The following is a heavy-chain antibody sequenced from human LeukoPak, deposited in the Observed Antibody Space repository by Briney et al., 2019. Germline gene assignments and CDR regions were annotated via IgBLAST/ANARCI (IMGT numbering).Heavy chain of an antibody. CDR3: AKGVYADNYYSYYKDV. CDR2: ISGSGGST. V-gene: IGHV3-23*01. CDR1: GFTFRSYA. D-gene: IGHD2-8*01. J-gene: IGHJ6*03. Sequence: GGSLRLSCAASGFTFRSYATSWVRQAPGKGLEWVSGISGSGGSTYYADSVKGRFTISRDNSKNTLYLQMSSLTAEDTAVYYCAKGVYADNYYSYYKDVWGKGTTVTVSS.